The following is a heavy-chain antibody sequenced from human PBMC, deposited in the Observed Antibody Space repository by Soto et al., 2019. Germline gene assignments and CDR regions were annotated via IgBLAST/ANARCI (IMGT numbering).Heavy chain of an antibody. J-gene: IGHJ2*01. D-gene: IGHD4-4*01. CDR3: ARPLWRDDYNWGYFDL. V-gene: IGHV3-30-3*01. CDR2: ISYDGSNK. Sequence: QVQLVESGGGVVQPGRSLRLSCAASGFTFSSYAMHWVRQAPGKGLEWVAVISYDGSNKYYADSVKGRFTISRDNSKNKLYLHMNSLRTEDTAVNYCARPLWRDDYNWGYFDLWGRGTLVTVSS. CDR1: GFTFSSYA.